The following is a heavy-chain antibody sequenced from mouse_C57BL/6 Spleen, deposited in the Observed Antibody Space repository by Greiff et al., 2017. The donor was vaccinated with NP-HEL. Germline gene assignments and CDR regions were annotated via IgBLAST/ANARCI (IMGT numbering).Heavy chain of an antibody. CDR2: INPNNGGT. CDR3: ARRGWDVGYFDY. CDR1: GYTFTDYY. V-gene: IGHV1-26*01. J-gene: IGHJ2*01. D-gene: IGHD4-1*01. Sequence: EVQLQQSGPELVKPGASVKISCKASGYTFTDYYMNWVKQSHGKSLEWIGDINPNNGGTSYNQKFKGKATLTVDKSSSTAYMELRSLTSEDAAVYYCARRGWDVGYFDYWGQGTTRTVAS.